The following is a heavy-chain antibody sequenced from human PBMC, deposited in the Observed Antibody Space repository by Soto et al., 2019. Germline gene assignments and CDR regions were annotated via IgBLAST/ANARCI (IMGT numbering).Heavy chain of an antibody. J-gene: IGHJ4*02. CDR1: GYTFTSYA. CDR2: INAGNGNT. CDR3: SRGHIVGANFYFDY. V-gene: IGHV1-3*01. Sequence: QVPLVQSGAEVKKPGASVKVSCKASGYTFTSYAMHWVRQAPGQRLEWMGWINAGNGNTKYSQKFQGRGTITRDPSASTAYMELSSLRSEDTAVYYCSRGHIVGANFYFDYWGQGTLVTVSS. D-gene: IGHD1-26*01.